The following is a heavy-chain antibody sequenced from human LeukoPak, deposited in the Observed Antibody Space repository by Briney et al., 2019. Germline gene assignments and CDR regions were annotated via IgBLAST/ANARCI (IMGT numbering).Heavy chain of an antibody. Sequence: GPSLRPACAASGLTFITSWIDWVRQHPRNWLVLDVRIKVGGSSTIPPASVEGPFTISRHKSKNTLYLQTSSLRTPDTTVSDCARASTTGRSRLDRWGRGTLVTVSS. V-gene: IGHV3-74*01. D-gene: IGHD5/OR15-5a*01. CDR1: GLTFITSW. CDR3: ARASTTGRSRLDR. J-gene: IGHJ5*02. CDR2: IKVGGSST.